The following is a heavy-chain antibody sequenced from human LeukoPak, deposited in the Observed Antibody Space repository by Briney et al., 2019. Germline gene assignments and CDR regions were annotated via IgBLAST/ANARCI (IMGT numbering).Heavy chain of an antibody. Sequence: SETLSLTCVVSGGSFTDSYWTWIRQPPGKGLEWIGEINHSGTTNYKPSLKSRVTISVDTSKNQFSLRLSSVTAADTAVYYCARLPVAGSDYWGQGTLVTVSS. V-gene: IGHV4-34*01. D-gene: IGHD6-19*01. CDR2: INHSGTT. J-gene: IGHJ4*02. CDR3: ARLPVAGSDY. CDR1: GGSFTDSY.